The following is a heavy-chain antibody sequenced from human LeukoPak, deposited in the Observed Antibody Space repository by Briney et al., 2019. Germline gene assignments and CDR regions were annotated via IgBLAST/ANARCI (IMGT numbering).Heavy chain of an antibody. V-gene: IGHV4-59*02. CDR1: GGSVNLYY. Sequence: SETLSLTCSVSGGSVNLYYWSWIRQPPGKGLEWIGYAYHSGITNYNPSLKSRVTISVDTSESQFSLRLSSVTAADTAIYYCARHGGTFDPWGQGILVTVSS. CDR3: ARHGGTFDP. D-gene: IGHD1-1*01. J-gene: IGHJ5*02. CDR2: AYHSGIT.